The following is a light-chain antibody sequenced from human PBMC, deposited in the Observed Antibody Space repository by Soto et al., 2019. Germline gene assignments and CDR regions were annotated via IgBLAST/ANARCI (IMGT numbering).Light chain of an antibody. J-gene: IGKJ1*01. CDR3: HQYASSPQT. CDR2: DAS. CDR1: QSVAKNY. V-gene: IGKV3-20*01. Sequence: EIVLTQSPGTLSLSPGERATLSCRASQSVAKNYLAWYQQEAGQAPRLLIYDASNRATGIPDRFSGSGSGTDFTLTISRLEPEDFAVYYCHQYASSPQTFGQGTKVEIK.